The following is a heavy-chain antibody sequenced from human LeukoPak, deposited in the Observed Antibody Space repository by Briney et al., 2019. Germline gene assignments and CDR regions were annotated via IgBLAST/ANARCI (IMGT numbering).Heavy chain of an antibody. CDR2: IIPIFGTA. D-gene: IGHD2-21*02. J-gene: IGHJ4*02. V-gene: IGHV1-69*06. Sequence: SVKVSCKASGGTFSSYAISWVRQAPGQGLEWMGGIIPIFGTANYAQKFQGRVTITADKSTSTAYMELSSLRSEDTAVYYCARDKTVKMTPTYYFDYWGQGTLVTVSS. CDR1: GGTFSSYA. CDR3: ARDKTVKMTPTYYFDY.